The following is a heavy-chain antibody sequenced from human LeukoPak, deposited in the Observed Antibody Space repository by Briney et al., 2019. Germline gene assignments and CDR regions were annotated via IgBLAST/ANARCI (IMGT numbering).Heavy chain of an antibody. D-gene: IGHD6-6*01. CDR1: GYTFTGYY. Sequence: GASVKVSCKASGYTFTGYYMHWVRQAPGQGLEWMGGIIPIFGTANYAQKFQGRVTITTDESTSTAYMELSSLRSEDTAVYYCARSTAPEYSSSYLAWGQGTLVTVSS. CDR2: IIPIFGTA. V-gene: IGHV1-69*05. CDR3: ARSTAPEYSSSYLA. J-gene: IGHJ4*02.